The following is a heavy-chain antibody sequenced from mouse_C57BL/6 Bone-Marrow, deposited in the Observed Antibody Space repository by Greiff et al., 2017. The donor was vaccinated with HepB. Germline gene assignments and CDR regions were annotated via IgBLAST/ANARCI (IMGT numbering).Heavy chain of an antibody. Sequence: QVQLQQSGAELARPGASVKLSGRASAYTFTSFGISGVKQRPGQGLEWIGEIYPRSGNTYYNEKFKGKATLTADKSSSTAYMELRSLTSEDSAVYFCARSRDYPAWFAYWGQGTLVTVSA. V-gene: IGHV1-81*01. CDR1: AYTFTSFG. J-gene: IGHJ3*01. CDR3: ARSRDYPAWFAY. D-gene: IGHD2-4*01. CDR2: IYPRSGNT.